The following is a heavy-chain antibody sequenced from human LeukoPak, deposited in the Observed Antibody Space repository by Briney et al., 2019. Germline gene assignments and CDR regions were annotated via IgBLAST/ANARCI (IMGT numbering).Heavy chain of an antibody. J-gene: IGHJ4*02. CDR3: ARDHCSGGTCYFPLDY. D-gene: IGHD2-15*01. CDR1: GGSISGYY. CDR2: IYTSGST. Sequence: PSETLSLTCTVSGGSISGYYWSWIRQPAGKGLEWIGRIYTSGSTNYNPSLKSRVTMSVDTSKTQFSLKPSSVTAADTAVYYCARDHCSGGTCYFPLDYWGQGTLVTVSS. V-gene: IGHV4-4*07.